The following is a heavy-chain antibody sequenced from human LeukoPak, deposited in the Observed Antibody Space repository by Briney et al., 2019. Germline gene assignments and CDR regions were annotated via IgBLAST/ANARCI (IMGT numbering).Heavy chain of an antibody. D-gene: IGHD4-17*01. Sequence: GGSLRLSCAASGFTFGTYWMSWVRQAPGKGLEWVANIKQDGSEKYYVDSVKGRFTISRDNAKNSLDLQMNSLRAEDTAVYYCARDKSYGDSADYWGQGTLVTVSS. CDR1: GFTFGTYW. J-gene: IGHJ4*02. CDR2: IKQDGSEK. CDR3: ARDKSYGDSADY. V-gene: IGHV3-7*01.